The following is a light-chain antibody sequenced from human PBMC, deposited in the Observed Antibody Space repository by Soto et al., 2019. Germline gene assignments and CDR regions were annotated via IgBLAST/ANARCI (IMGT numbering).Light chain of an antibody. Sequence: QSVLTQPPSVSGAPGQRVTISCTGSSSNIGAGYHVHWYQQVPGTAPKLLIYGNSNRPSGVPDRFSGSKSGTSASLAITGLQAEDEADYYCQSYDSSLSGVVFGGGTKVTVL. CDR3: QSYDSSLSGVV. J-gene: IGLJ2*01. V-gene: IGLV1-40*01. CDR1: SSNIGAGYH. CDR2: GNS.